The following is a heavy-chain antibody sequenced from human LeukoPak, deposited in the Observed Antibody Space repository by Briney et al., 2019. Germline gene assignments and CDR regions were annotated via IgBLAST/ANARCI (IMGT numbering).Heavy chain of an antibody. D-gene: IGHD1-26*01. CDR2: ISYDGSNK. CDR3: ASGSGSYTPFDY. J-gene: IGHJ4*02. V-gene: IGHV3-30-3*01. CDR1: GFTFSSYA. Sequence: GGSLRLSCAASGFTFSSYAMHWVRQAPGKGLEWVAVISYDGSNKYYADSVKGRFTISRDNSKNTLYLQMNSLRAEDTAVYYCASGSGSYTPFDYWGQGTLVTVSS.